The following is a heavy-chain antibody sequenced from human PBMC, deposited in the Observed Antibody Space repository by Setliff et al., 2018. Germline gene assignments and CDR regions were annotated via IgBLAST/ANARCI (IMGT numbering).Heavy chain of an antibody. D-gene: IGHD3-9*01. CDR3: AHSTTFDLHHDY. Sequence: PSETLSLTCTVSSGSISSDNYYWGWIRQPPGKGLEWIGTLSYNGNAYYTPSLKSRATISRDTSSNQFSLKLFSVTAADTAVYYCAHSTTFDLHHDYWGQGALVTVSS. CDR1: SGSISSDNYY. V-gene: IGHV4-39*01. J-gene: IGHJ4*02. CDR2: LSYNGNA.